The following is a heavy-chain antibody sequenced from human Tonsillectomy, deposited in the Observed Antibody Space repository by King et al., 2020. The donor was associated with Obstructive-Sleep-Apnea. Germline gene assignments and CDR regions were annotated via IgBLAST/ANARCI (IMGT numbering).Heavy chain of an antibody. CDR2: INPSGGST. CDR3: AREGRVLGYCSGGSCYSPAGNDY. Sequence: QLVQSGAEVKKPGASVKVSCKASGYTFTSYYMHWVRQAPGQGLEWMGIINPSGGSTSYAQEFQGRVTLTRDTSTSTVYMELSSLRSEDTAVYYCAREGRVLGYCSGGSCYSPAGNDYWGQGTLVTVSS. D-gene: IGHD2-15*01. CDR1: GYTFTSYY. V-gene: IGHV1-46*03. J-gene: IGHJ4*02.